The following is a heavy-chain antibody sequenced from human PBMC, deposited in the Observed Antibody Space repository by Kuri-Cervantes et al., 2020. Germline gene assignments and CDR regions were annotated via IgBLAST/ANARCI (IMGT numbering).Heavy chain of an antibody. CDR1: GGSISSGGYY. J-gene: IGHJ4*02. Sequence: SETLSLTCTVSGGSISSGGYYWSWIRQPPGKGLEWIGYIYYTGATNYNPSLKSRITISADASKNQFSLRLTSVTAADTALYYCARLETALDYWGQGTPVTVSS. CDR2: IYYTGAT. V-gene: IGHV4-61*08. CDR3: ARLETALDY. D-gene: IGHD5-24*01.